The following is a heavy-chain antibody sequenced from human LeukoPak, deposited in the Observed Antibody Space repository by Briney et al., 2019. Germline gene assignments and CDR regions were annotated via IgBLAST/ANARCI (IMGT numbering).Heavy chain of an antibody. CDR2: ISSPGSTT. J-gene: IGHJ2*01. CDR1: GSRFSDYY. CDR3: ASGIQPRLSWFFDL. V-gene: IGHV3-11*01. Sequence: GGSLRLSCAASGSRFSDYYMSWIRQAPGKGLEWFSYISSPGSTTYYADSVKGRFTISRDNAKNSLSLQMNSLRADDTAVYYCASGIQPRLSWFFDLWGRGTLVTVSS. D-gene: IGHD5-18*01.